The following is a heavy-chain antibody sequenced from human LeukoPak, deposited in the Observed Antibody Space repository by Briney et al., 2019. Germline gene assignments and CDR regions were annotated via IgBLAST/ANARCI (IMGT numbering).Heavy chain of an antibody. V-gene: IGHV1-18*01. Sequence: GASVKVSCKASGYTFTSYGISWVRQAPGQGLEWMGWISAYNGNTNYAQKLQGRVTMTTDTSTSTAYMELRSLRSDDTAVYSCVRDRGPAYFFDSSGYYPSDPDYWGQGTLVTVSS. CDR1: GYTFTSYG. CDR3: VRDRGPAYFFDSSGYYPSDPDY. CDR2: ISAYNGNT. J-gene: IGHJ4*02. D-gene: IGHD3-22*01.